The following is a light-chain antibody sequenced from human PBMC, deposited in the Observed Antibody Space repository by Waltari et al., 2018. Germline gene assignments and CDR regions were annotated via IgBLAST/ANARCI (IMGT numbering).Light chain of an antibody. CDR3: QQYNSFPCS. Sequence: DIQMTQSPSTLSASVGDRVTITCRASQSISSWLAWYQQKPGKAPKFLFYKASSLESGVPSRFSGSGSGTEFTLTISSLQPDDFATYYCQQYNSFPCSFGQGTKLEIK. V-gene: IGKV1-5*03. J-gene: IGKJ2*02. CDR1: QSISSW. CDR2: KAS.